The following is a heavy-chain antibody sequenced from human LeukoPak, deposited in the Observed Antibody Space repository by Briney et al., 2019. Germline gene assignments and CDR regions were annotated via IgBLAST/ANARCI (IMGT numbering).Heavy chain of an antibody. CDR2: IYSSGIN. CDR3: AREPTSGREPTSGRPLDY. V-gene: IGHV4-4*07. J-gene: IGHJ4*02. D-gene: IGHD5-12*01. Sequence: SETLPLTCTVSGGSTSGYFWSWIRQPAGKGLEWIGRIYSSGINNYNPSLKSRVTMSLDTSKNHLSLNLTSVTAADTAVYYCAREPTSGREPTSGRPLDYWGPGTLVTVSS. CDR1: GGSTSGYF.